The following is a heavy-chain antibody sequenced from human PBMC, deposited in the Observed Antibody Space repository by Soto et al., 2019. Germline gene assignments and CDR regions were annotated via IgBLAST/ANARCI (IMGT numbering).Heavy chain of an antibody. CDR2: ISTFKGNT. D-gene: IGHD6-19*01. J-gene: IGHJ4*02. V-gene: IGHV1-18*01. CDR1: GYTFTSYG. CDR3: ARTIYSSGWYYFDF. Sequence: QFHLVQSGAEVKKPGASVKVSCKASGYTFTSYGISWLREAPGQGLHWLGWISTFKGNTKYAQMFQGRVTMTTETSTSTVNMELRSLRSDDTAIYYCARTIYSSGWYYFDFWGQGTLVTVSS.